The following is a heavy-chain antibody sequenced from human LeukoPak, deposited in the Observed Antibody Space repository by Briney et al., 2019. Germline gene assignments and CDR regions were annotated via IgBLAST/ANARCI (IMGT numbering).Heavy chain of an antibody. V-gene: IGHV1-2*02. CDR1: GYTFTVYY. D-gene: IGHD3-9*01. J-gene: IGHJ4*02. CDR3: ARHFNLKGFDS. CDR2: INPNSGDT. Sequence: ASVKVSCKASGYTFTVYYMHWVRQAPGKGLEWMGWINPNSGDTNYAQEFQGRVTMTRDTSIRTVYVELSRLRSDDTAVYYCARHFNLKGFDSWGQGTLITVSS.